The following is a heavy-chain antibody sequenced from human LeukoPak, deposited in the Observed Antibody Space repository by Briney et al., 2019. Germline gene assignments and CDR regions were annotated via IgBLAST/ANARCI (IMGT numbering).Heavy chain of an antibody. CDR2: IYDSGST. CDR3: ARHYGP. J-gene: IGHJ5*02. Sequence: SETLSLTCAVYGGSFSGYYWSWIRQPPGKGLEWIGSIYDSGSTYYNPSLKSRVTISVDTSKNQFSLKLNSVAAADTAVYYCARHYGPWGQGTLVTVSS. CDR1: GGSFSGYY. D-gene: IGHD3-16*01. V-gene: IGHV4-34*01.